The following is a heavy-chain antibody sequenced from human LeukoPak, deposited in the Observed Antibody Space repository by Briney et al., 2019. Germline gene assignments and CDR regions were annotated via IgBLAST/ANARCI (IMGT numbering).Heavy chain of an antibody. V-gene: IGHV3-11*06. D-gene: IGHD6-6*01. CDR3: AREYSSSSGRSFDY. Sequence: PGGSLRLSCAASGFTFSDYYMSWFRQAPGKGLECISYISGTSSDTNYADSVRGRYIISRDNVKNSLYLEMNSLRAEDTAVYYCAREYSSSSGRSFDYWGQGTLVTVSS. CDR1: GFTFSDYY. J-gene: IGHJ4*02. CDR2: ISGTSSDT.